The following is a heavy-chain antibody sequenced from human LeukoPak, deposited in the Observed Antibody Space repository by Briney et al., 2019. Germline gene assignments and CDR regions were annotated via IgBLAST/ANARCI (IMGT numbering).Heavy chain of an antibody. V-gene: IGHV1-8*01. D-gene: IGHD1-26*01. CDR3: ARLILRRRYSGSYRRYYGMDV. J-gene: IGHJ6*02. CDR1: GYTFTSYD. Sequence: ASVKVSCKASGYTFTSYDINWVRQATGQGLEWMGWMNPNSGNTGYAQKFQGRVTMTRNTSISTAYMELSSLRSEDTAVYYCARLILRRRYSGSYRRYYGMDVWGQGTTVTVSS. CDR2: MNPNSGNT.